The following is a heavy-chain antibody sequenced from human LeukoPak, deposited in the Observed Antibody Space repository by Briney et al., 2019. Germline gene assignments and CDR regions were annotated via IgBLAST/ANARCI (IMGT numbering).Heavy chain of an antibody. CDR2: IKQDGNEK. CDR1: GFTFSSHW. Sequence: GGSLRLSCAASGFTFSSHWMSWVRQAPGKGLEGVANIKQDGNEKKYVDSVKGRFTISRDNAKSSLYLDMNSLRAEDTGVYYCARELYDSGTIFFDYWGKGTLVAVSS. D-gene: IGHD3-10*01. J-gene: IGHJ4*02. V-gene: IGHV3-7*01. CDR3: ARELYDSGTIFFDY.